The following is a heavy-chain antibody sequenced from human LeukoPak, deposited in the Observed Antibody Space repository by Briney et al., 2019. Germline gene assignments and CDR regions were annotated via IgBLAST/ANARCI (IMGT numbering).Heavy chain of an antibody. Sequence: HGASVKVSCKASGYTFTGYYMHWVRQAPGQGLEWMGWINPNSGGTNYAQKLQGRVTMTTDTSTSTAYMELRSLRSDDTAVYYCARDLWPGSGSYQTSRWFDPWGQGTLVTVSS. CDR3: ARDLWPGSGSYQTSRWFDP. V-gene: IGHV1-2*02. D-gene: IGHD3-10*01. J-gene: IGHJ5*02. CDR2: INPNSGGT. CDR1: GYTFTGYY.